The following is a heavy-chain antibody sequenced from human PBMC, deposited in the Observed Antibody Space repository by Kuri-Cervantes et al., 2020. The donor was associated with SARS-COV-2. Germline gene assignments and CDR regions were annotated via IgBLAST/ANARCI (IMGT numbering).Heavy chain of an antibody. D-gene: IGHD3-10*02. CDR2: IVWDDNK. Sequence: SGPTLVKPTQTRTLTCTFSGFSLSTSGMRVSWIRQPPGKALEWLARIVWDDNKFYITSLKTRLTISRDTSTNQVVRTLTNVDPVDTATYYCARTTVQDPKDFDIWGQGTMVTVSS. CDR1: GFSLSTSGMR. J-gene: IGHJ3*02. V-gene: IGHV2-70*04. CDR3: ARTTVQDPKDFDI.